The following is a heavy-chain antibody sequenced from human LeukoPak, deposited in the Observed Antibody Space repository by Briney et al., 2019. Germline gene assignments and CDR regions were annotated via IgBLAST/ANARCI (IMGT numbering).Heavy chain of an antibody. CDR2: IIPIFGTA. J-gene: IGHJ3*02. D-gene: IGHD1-1*01. CDR3: ARDRAERYNWNDGYAFDI. Sequence: SVKVSCKASGGTFSSYAISWVRQAPGQGLEWMGGIIPIFGTANYAQKFQGRVTITTDESTSTAYMELSSLRSEDTAVYYCARDRAERYNWNDGYAFDIWAKGQWSPSLQ. CDR1: GGTFSSYA. V-gene: IGHV1-69*05.